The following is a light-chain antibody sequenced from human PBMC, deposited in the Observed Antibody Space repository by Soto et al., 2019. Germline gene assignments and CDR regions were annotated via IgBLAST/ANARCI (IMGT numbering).Light chain of an antibody. CDR2: SNN. CDR1: SSNIGSNT. J-gene: IGLJ1*01. Sequence: QSVLTQPPSASGTPGQRVTISFSGSSSNIGSNTVNWYQQLPGTAPKLLIYSNNQRPSGVPDRFSGSKSGTSASLAISGLQSQDETDYDCAPRDESLNGSYVFGTGTKVTV. CDR3: APRDESLNGSYV. V-gene: IGLV1-44*01.